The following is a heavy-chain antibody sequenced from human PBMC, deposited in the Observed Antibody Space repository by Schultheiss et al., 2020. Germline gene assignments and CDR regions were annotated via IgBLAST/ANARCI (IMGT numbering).Heavy chain of an antibody. D-gene: IGHD4-17*01. V-gene: IGHV4-4*02. CDR1: GGSISSSNW. J-gene: IGHJ4*02. CDR2: INHSGST. CDR3: AARTVTTYY. Sequence: SETLSLTCAVSGGSISSSNWWSWIRQPPGKGLEWIGEINHSGSTNYNPSLKSRVTISVDTSKNQFSLKLSSVTAADTAVYYCAARTVTTYYWGQGTLVTVSS.